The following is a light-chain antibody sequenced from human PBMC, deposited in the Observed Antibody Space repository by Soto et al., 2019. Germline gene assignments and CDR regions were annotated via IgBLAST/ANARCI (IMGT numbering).Light chain of an antibody. V-gene: IGLV1-40*01. CDR3: QSYDSSLSGGV. CDR1: SSNIGAGYV. Sequence: QSVLTQPPSVSGAPGQRVTISCTGSSSNIGAGYVVHWYQQLPGTAPKLLIYGNSNRPSGVPDRFSGSKSGTSASLAITGLQAEDEADYYCQSYDSSLSGGVFGGGTKVTVL. CDR2: GNS. J-gene: IGLJ3*02.